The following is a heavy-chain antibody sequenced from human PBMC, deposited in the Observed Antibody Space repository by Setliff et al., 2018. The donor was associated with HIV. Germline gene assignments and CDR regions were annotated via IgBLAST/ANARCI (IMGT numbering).Heavy chain of an antibody. CDR1: GYTFMNYW. J-gene: IGHJ5*02. CDR2: IYPGGFET. V-gene: IGHV5-51*01. Sequence: PGESLKISCKASGYTFMNYWIGWVRQVPGKGLEWVGIIYPGGFETRYGPSFRGQVTISVQKSLNTAYLQWTVLKASDTAMYYCARRHRIGSTNGLFDTWGQGTLVTVSS. D-gene: IGHD2-2*01. CDR3: ARRHRIGSTNGLFDT.